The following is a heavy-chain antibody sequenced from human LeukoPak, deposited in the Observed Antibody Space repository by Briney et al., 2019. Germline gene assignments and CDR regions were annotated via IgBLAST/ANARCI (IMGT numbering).Heavy chain of an antibody. CDR2: ISSSSSYI. D-gene: IGHD6-19*01. Sequence: PGGSLRLSCAASGFTFSSYEMNWVRQAPGKGLEWVSSISSSSSYIYYADSVKGRFTISRDNAKNSLYLQMNSLRAEDTAVYYCAISAGTLDYWGQGTLVTVSS. CDR1: GFTFSSYE. J-gene: IGHJ4*02. V-gene: IGHV3-21*01. CDR3: AISAGTLDY.